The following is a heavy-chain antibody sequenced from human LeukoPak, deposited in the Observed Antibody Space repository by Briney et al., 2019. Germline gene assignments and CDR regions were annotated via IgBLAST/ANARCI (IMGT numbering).Heavy chain of an antibody. CDR1: GGSISSGSYY. CDR2: IYTSGST. CDR3: ARERERGYYYDPRGRAFDI. Sequence: SQTLSLTCTVSGGSISSGSYYWSWIRQPAGKGLEWIGRIYTSGSTNYNPSLKSRVTISVDTSKNQFSLKLSSVTAADTAVYYCARERERGYYYDPRGRAFDIWGQGTMVTVSS. V-gene: IGHV4-61*02. D-gene: IGHD3-3*01. J-gene: IGHJ3*02.